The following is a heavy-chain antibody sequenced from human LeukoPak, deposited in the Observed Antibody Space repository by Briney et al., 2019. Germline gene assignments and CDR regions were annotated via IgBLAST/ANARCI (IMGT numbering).Heavy chain of an antibody. CDR1: GGSFSTYY. CDR3: AREAVGYCTGNSCQNWFDP. V-gene: IGHV4-59*01. D-gene: IGHD2-2*03. CDR2: IYYSGST. J-gene: IGHJ5*02. Sequence: PSETLSLTCTVSGGSFSTYYWSWIRQPPGKGLEWIGYIYYSGSTNYNPSLKSRVTISVDTSKNQFSLKLTSVTPADTAVYYCAREAVGYCTGNSCQNWFDPWGQGTLVTVSS.